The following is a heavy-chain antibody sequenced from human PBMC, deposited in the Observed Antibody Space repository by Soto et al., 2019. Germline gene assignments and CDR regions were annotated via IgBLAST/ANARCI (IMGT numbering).Heavy chain of an antibody. CDR1: GGSISSSSYY. Sequence: SETLSLTCTVSGGSISSSSYYWGWIRQPPGKGLEWIGSIYYSGSTYYNPSLKSRVTISVDTSKNQFSLKLSSVTAADTAVYYCARHAEQQLVLTPFSHWGQGTLVTVSS. V-gene: IGHV4-39*01. CDR3: ARHAEQQLVLTPFSH. J-gene: IGHJ4*02. D-gene: IGHD6-13*01. CDR2: IYYSGST.